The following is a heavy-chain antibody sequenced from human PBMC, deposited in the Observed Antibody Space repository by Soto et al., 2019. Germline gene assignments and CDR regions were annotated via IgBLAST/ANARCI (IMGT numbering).Heavy chain of an antibody. CDR2: IFHIGST. J-gene: IGHJ4*01. CDR3: VIFWWFGEIFDLFSG. D-gene: IGHD3-10*01. CDR1: GGMMRRDGYY. Sequence: TVSGGMMRRDGYYGCWIRQHKRKGLEWIGYIFHIGSTNYNPSLKSRVTISVDTFKNQFSLTLSSVTAADSAVYFWVIFWWFGEIFDLFSGRGQRISVTGS. V-gene: IGHV4-31*07.